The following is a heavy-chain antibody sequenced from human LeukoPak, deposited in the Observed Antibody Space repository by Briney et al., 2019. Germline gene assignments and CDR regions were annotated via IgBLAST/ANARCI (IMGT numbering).Heavy chain of an antibody. J-gene: IGHJ3*02. CDR2: ISWNSGSI. D-gene: IGHD3-10*01. Sequence: GGSLRLSCAASGFSFDDYAMHWVRQAPGKGLEWVSGISWNSGSIGYADSVKGRFTISRDNAKNSLYLQMNSLRAEDTALYYCAKGVRITMVRGAFDIWGQGTMVTVSS. V-gene: IGHV3-9*01. CDR3: AKGVRITMVRGAFDI. CDR1: GFSFDDYA.